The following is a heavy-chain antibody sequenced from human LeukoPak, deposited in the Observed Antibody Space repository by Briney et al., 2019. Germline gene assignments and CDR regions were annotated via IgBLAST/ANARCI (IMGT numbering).Heavy chain of an antibody. CDR3: ARAQRNLGYDFWSGYYY. Sequence: SVKVSCKASGGTFSSYTISWVRQAPGQGLEWMGRIIPILGIANYAQKFQGRVTITADKSTSTAYMELSSPRSEDTAVYYCARAQRNLGYDFWSGYYYWGQGTLVTVSS. CDR2: IIPILGIA. D-gene: IGHD3-3*01. V-gene: IGHV1-69*02. J-gene: IGHJ4*02. CDR1: GGTFSSYT.